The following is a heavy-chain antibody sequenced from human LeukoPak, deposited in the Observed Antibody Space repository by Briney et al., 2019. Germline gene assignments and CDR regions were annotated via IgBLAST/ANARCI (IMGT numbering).Heavy chain of an antibody. CDR1: GFSLTTYG. J-gene: IGHJ5*02. CDR3: AKDRPIKGGFDP. Sequence: GGSLRLSCVASGFSLTTYGMLWVRQAPGKGLQWVAFMRSDGTSKYYGDSVEGRFTISRDNSKSSLYLLMNSLSAEDTGIYYCAKDRPIKGGFDPWGQGTPVTVSS. V-gene: IGHV3-30*02. CDR2: MRSDGTSK. D-gene: IGHD3-16*01.